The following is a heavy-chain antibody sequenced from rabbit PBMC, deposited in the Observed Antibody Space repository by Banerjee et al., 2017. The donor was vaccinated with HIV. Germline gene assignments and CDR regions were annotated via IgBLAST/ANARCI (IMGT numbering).Heavy chain of an antibody. Sequence: QEQLEESGGDLVKPGASLTLTCTASGFSFSGSYYICWVRQAPGKGLEWIGCIDIGGSGATYYASWAKGRFTLSKTSSTTVTLQMTSLTAADTATYFCVRETETYDGYAGYGYYFNLWGPGTLVTVS. CDR1: GFSFSGSYY. J-gene: IGHJ4*01. D-gene: IGHD7-1*01. CDR2: IDIGGSGAT. V-gene: IGHV1S45*01. CDR3: VRETETYDGYAGYGYYFNL.